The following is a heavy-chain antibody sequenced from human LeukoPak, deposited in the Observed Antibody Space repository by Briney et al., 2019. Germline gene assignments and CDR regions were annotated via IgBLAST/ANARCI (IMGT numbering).Heavy chain of an antibody. Sequence: SETLSLTCTVSGGSISSYYWSWIRQPPGKGLEWIGYIYYSGSTNYNPSLKSRVTISVDTSKNQFSLKLSSVTAADTAVYYCARQFAEDDALDIWGQGTMVTVSS. CDR2: IYYSGST. CDR1: GGSISSYY. J-gene: IGHJ3*02. CDR3: ARQFAEDDALDI. V-gene: IGHV4-59*08.